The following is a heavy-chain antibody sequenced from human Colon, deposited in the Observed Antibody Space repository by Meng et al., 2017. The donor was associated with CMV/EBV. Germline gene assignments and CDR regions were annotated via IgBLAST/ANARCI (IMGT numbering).Heavy chain of an antibody. Sequence: ASVKVSCKASGYTFTNYYMHWVRQAPGQGLEWMGWIDPNSGDTNVAQNFQGRVSMTRDTSTTTAHMELTSLTSDDTALYYCAREGMSTPSAAESWGQGTLVTVSS. CDR3: AREGMSTPSAAES. V-gene: IGHV1-2*02. CDR1: GYTFTNYY. CDR2: IDPNSGDT. D-gene: IGHD1-14*01. J-gene: IGHJ5*02.